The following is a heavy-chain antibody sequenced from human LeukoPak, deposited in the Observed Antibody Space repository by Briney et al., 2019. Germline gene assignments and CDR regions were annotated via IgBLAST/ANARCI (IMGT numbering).Heavy chain of an antibody. Sequence: GASVKVSCKASGYPFSGYYMHWVRQAPGQGLEWMGWINPNSGGTNYAQKFQGRVTMTRDTSISTAYMELSRLRSDDTAVYYCAAWHYYDSSGYWVDYWGQGALVTVSS. J-gene: IGHJ4*02. CDR2: INPNSGGT. CDR1: GYPFSGYY. CDR3: AAWHYYDSSGYWVDY. D-gene: IGHD3-22*01. V-gene: IGHV1-2*02.